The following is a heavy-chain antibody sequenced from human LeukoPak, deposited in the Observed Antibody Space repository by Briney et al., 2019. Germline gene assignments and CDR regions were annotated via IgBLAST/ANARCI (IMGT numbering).Heavy chain of an antibody. D-gene: IGHD5-24*01. CDR1: GFTLSRDS. V-gene: IGHV3-48*02. CDR3: ARGWATIPD. CDR2: ISHDSGIR. J-gene: IGHJ4*02. Sequence: GSLRLSCAASGFTLSRDSMNWVRQAPGKGLEWISYISHDSGIRYYADSVRGRFTISRDNAKNSLFLQMNSLRDDDTALYYCARGWATIPDWGQGSLVIVSS.